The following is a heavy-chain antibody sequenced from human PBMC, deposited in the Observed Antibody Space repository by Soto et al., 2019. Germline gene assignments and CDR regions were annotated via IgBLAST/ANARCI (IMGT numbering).Heavy chain of an antibody. CDR2: IYYSGST. Sequence: PSETLSLTCTVSGCSISSYYWSWIRQPPGKGLEWIGYIYYSGSTNYNPSLKSRVTISVDTSKNQFSLKLSSVTAADTAVYYCARVVLRYFDWSQTNWFDPWGQGTLVTVSS. CDR1: GCSISSYY. D-gene: IGHD3-9*01. CDR3: ARVVLRYFDWSQTNWFDP. J-gene: IGHJ5*02. V-gene: IGHV4-59*01.